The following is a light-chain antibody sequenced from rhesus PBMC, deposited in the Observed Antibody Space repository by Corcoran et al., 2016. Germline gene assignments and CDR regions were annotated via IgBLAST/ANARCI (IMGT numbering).Light chain of an antibody. CDR3: QHYYDNPLT. CDR2: AAS. CDR1: QNIYSN. Sequence: DIQMTQSPSALSASVGDRVTISCRASQNIYSNLAWYQQKPGKAPKLLIYAASRLQTGIPSRFSGNGSGTDFTLTISRLQPEDSAAYYCQHYYDNPLTFGGGTKVELK. V-gene: IGKV1S12*01. J-gene: IGKJ4*01.